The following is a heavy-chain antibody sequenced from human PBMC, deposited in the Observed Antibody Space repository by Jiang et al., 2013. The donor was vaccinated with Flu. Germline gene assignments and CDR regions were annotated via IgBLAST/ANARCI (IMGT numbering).Heavy chain of an antibody. V-gene: IGHV3-7*01. CDR3: AREGSSGWFQVSDY. Sequence: QLLESGGGLVQPGGSLRLSCAASGFTFSSYWMSWVRQAPGKGLEWVANIKQDGSEKYYVDSVKGRFTISRDNAKNSLYLQMNSLRAEDTAVYYCAREGSSGWFQVSDYWGQGTLVTVSS. CDR2: IKQDGSEK. CDR1: GFTFSSYW. D-gene: IGHD6-19*01. J-gene: IGHJ4*02.